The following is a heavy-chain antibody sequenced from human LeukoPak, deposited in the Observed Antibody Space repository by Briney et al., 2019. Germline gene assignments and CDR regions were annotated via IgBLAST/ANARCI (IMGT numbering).Heavy chain of an antibody. Sequence: GGSLRLSCAASGFTFSSYAMSWVRQSPGKGLEWVSAISGSGGSTYYAGSVKGRFTISRDNSKNTLYLQMNSLRAEDTAAYYCAKDKVKGYSGYDSHFDYWGQGTLVTVSS. CDR1: GFTFSSYA. D-gene: IGHD5-12*01. V-gene: IGHV3-23*01. CDR2: ISGSGGST. CDR3: AKDKVKGYSGYDSHFDY. J-gene: IGHJ4*02.